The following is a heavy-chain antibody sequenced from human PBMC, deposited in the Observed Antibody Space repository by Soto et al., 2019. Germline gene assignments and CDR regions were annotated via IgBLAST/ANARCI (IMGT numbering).Heavy chain of an antibody. J-gene: IGHJ4*02. CDR1: GGSISSGGYY. CDR2: IYYSGCT. D-gene: IGHD1-26*01. CDR3: ARWVGATSFDY. Sequence: QVQLQESGPGLVKPSQTLSLTCTVSGGSISSGGYYWSGIRQHPRKGLEWIGYIYYSGCTYYNPSLKSRVTISVDTSKNQFSLKLSSVTAADTAVYYCARWVGATSFDYWGQGTLVTVSS. V-gene: IGHV4-31*03.